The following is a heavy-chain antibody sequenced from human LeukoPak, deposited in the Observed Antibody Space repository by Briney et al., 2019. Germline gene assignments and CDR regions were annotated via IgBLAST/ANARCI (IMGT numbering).Heavy chain of an antibody. Sequence: GASVNVSCKASGYTFTSYDINWVRQATGQGLEWMGWMNPNRGNTGYAQKFQGRVTMTRSTSISTAYMELRSLRSEDTAVYYCARWHNRDYYYGMDVWGQGTTVTVSS. CDR2: MNPNRGNT. J-gene: IGHJ6*02. V-gene: IGHV1-8*01. CDR3: ARWHNRDYYYGMDV. D-gene: IGHD1/OR15-1a*01. CDR1: GYTFTSYD.